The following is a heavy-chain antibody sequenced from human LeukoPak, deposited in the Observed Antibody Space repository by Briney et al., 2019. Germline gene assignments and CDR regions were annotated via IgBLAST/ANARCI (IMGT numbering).Heavy chain of an antibody. D-gene: IGHD5-18*01. J-gene: IGHJ4*02. Sequence: SVKVSCKASGGTFSNFAISWVRQAPGQGLEWMGGTIPIFGPANYVQKFQGRVTITTDESTSTAYMELSSLRSEDTAVYYCARDSSAAMALFDYWGQGTLVTVSS. CDR2: TIPIFGPA. CDR3: ARDSSAAMALFDY. V-gene: IGHV1-69*05. CDR1: GGTFSNFA.